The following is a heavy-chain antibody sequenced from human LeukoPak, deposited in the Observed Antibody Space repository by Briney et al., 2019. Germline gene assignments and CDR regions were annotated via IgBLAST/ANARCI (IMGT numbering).Heavy chain of an antibody. D-gene: IGHD3-9*01. Sequence: PGGSLRLSCAASGFTFSSYAMSWVRQAPGKGLEWVANIKQDGSEKYYVDSVKGRFTISRDNAKNSLYLQMNSLRAEDTALYYCARLEDYDILTGFDYWGQGTLVTVSS. J-gene: IGHJ4*02. CDR2: IKQDGSEK. CDR1: GFTFSSYA. V-gene: IGHV3-7*01. CDR3: ARLEDYDILTGFDY.